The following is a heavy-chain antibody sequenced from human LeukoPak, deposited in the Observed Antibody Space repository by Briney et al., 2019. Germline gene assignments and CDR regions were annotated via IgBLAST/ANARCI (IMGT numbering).Heavy chain of an antibody. CDR3: AKELYYYGSGSPY. D-gene: IGHD3-10*01. CDR1: GFTVNRNY. J-gene: IGHJ4*02. CDR2: LYSGGTT. Sequence: GGSLRLSCVASGFTVNRNYITWVRQAPEKGLEWVSALYSGGTTYYADSVKGRFTISRDNSKNTLYLQMNSLRAEDTAVYYCAKELYYYGSGSPYWGQGTLVTVSS. V-gene: IGHV3-53*01.